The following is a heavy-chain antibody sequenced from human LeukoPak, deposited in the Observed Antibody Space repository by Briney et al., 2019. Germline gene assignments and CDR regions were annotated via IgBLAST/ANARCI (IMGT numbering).Heavy chain of an antibody. CDR1: GFTFSSYA. D-gene: IGHD2-15*01. CDR2: ISSSGSTI. Sequence: GGSLRLSCAASGFTFSSYAMSWVRQAPGKGLGWVSYISSSGSTIYYADSVKGRFTISRDNAKNSLYLQMNSLRAEDTAVYYCARDPRRYCSGGSCDTGLDYWGQGTLVTVSS. J-gene: IGHJ4*02. CDR3: ARDPRRYCSGGSCDTGLDY. V-gene: IGHV3-48*04.